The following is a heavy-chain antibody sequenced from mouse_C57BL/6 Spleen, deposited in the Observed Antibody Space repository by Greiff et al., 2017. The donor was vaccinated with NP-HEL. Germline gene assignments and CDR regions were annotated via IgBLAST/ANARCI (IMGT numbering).Heavy chain of an antibody. Sequence: EVKLVESGGGLVKPGGSLKLSCAASGFTFSSYAMSWVRQTPEKRLEWVATISDGGSYTYYPDNVKGRFTISRDNAKNNLYLQMSHLKSEDTAMYYCARVPTGYCDVWGTGTTVTVSS. CDR1: GFTFSSYA. D-gene: IGHD5-1*01. CDR3: ARVPTGYCDV. V-gene: IGHV5-4*03. CDR2: ISDGGSYT. J-gene: IGHJ1*03.